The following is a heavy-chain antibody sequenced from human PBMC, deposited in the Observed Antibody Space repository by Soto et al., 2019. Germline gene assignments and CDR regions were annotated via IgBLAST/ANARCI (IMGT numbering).Heavy chain of an antibody. J-gene: IGHJ5*02. CDR3: ARHKSHSDWFDP. V-gene: IGHV4-39*01. CDR1: GVSISSSGYC. Sequence: SVTLSLTRTVSGVSISSSGYCWGWIRQPPGKGLEYIGNIYYSGTTYYNPSLKSRVTISVDTSKNQFSLKLSSVTAADTAVYYCARHKSHSDWFDPWGQGTLVTVSS. CDR2: IYYSGTT.